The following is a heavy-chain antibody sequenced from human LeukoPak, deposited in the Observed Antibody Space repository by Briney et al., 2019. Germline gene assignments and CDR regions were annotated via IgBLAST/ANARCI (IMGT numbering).Heavy chain of an antibody. CDR1: GFTFSSYA. V-gene: IGHV3-30-3*01. J-gene: IGHJ4*02. CDR2: ISYDGSNK. CDR3: ARVLPQPRYCSSTSCPGPFDY. Sequence: GGSLRLSCAASGFTFSSYAMHWVRQAPGKGLEWVAVISYDGSNKYYADSVKGRFTISRDNSKNTLYLQMNSLRAEDTAVYYCARVLPQPRYCSSTSCPGPFDYWGQGTLVTVSS. D-gene: IGHD2-2*01.